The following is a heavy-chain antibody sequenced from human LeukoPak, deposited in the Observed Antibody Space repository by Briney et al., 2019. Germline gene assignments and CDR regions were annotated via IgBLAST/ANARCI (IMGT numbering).Heavy chain of an antibody. D-gene: IGHD3-22*01. CDR1: GGTFSSYA. CDR2: IIPIFGTA. CDR3: VTYDSSGYYPNDAFDI. V-gene: IGHV1-69*13. J-gene: IGHJ3*02. Sequence: GAPVKVSCKASGGTFSSYAISWVRQAPGQGLEWMGGIIPIFGTANYAQKFQGRVTITADESTSTAYMELSSLRSEDTAVYYCVTYDSSGYYPNDAFDIWGQGTMVTVS.